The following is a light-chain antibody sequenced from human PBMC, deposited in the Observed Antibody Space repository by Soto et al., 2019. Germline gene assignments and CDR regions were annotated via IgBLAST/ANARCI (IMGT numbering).Light chain of an antibody. CDR2: AAS. Sequence: IQLTQSPSSLSASVGDRVTITCRASQGISSYFAWYQQKPGKAPKVLIYAASTLQNGVPPRFSGSGSGTDFTLTISSLQPEDFATYYCQQYNSYSPTFGQGTRVEIK. CDR1: QGISSY. V-gene: IGKV1-9*01. CDR3: QQYNSYSPT. J-gene: IGKJ1*01.